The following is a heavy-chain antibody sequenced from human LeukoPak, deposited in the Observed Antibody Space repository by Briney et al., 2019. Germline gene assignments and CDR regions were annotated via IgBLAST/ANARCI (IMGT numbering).Heavy chain of an antibody. CDR1: GYTFRSHG. J-gene: IGHJ4*02. CDR2: INGDRGNT. D-gene: IGHD4-17*01. Sequence: ASVKVSCKASGYTFRSHGITWVRQAPGQGLEWVAWINGDRGNTNHAQKLQGRVTLTTDTPTSTAYLELASLTSDDTAMYYCARGSYGEVTFDYWGQGTLVTVSS. V-gene: IGHV1-18*01. CDR3: ARGSYGEVTFDY.